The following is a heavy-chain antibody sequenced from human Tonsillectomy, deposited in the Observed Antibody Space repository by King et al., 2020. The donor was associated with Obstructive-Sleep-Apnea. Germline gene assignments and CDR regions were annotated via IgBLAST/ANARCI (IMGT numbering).Heavy chain of an antibody. D-gene: IGHD2-8*01. J-gene: IGHJ4*02. CDR1: GFTFDDYA. CDR2: IDRNSATI. V-gene: IGHV3-9*01. CDR3: ARARDTPKDCTSGRCSGYFDY. Sequence: VQLVESGGSSVQPGRSLRLSCATSGFTFDDYAMHWVRQRPGKGLEWVSSIDRNSATIRYADSVKGRFTISRDNAKNSLFLEMRSLRADDTAFYYCARARDTPKDCTSGRCSGYFDYWGQGTLVSVSS.